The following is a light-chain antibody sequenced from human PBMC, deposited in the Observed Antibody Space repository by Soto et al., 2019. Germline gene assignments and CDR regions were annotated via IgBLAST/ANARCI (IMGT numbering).Light chain of an antibody. CDR2: DTS. CDR3: LVIFNGVGEV. V-gene: IGLV7-46*01. Sequence: QAVVTQEPSLTVSPGGTVTLTCGSSTGAVTSGHYPHWFQQKPGQAPRTLIYDTSNKHSWTPARFSGSLLGGKAALTLSGAHPEDEADYYCLVIFNGVGEVFGTGTKLTVL. J-gene: IGLJ1*01. CDR1: TGAVTSGHY.